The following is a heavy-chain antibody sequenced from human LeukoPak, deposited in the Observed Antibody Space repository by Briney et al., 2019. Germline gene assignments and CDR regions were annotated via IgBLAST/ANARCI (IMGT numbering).Heavy chain of an antibody. Sequence: ASVKVSCKAFGYTFTRYYMHWVRQAPGQGPEWMGVISPSGGSTTYAQKFQGRVTLTRDMSTSTDYLELSSLRSEDTAVYYCARDPGLMVRGSRRGYDGNYYYMDVWGKGTTVTISS. CDR2: ISPSGGST. D-gene: IGHD3-10*01. CDR1: GYTFTRYY. V-gene: IGHV1-46*01. CDR3: ARDPGLMVRGSRRGYDGNYYYMDV. J-gene: IGHJ6*03.